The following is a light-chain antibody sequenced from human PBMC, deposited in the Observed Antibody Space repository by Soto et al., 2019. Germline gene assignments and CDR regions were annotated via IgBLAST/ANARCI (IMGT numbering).Light chain of an antibody. CDR3: EQANNFPRT. Sequence: DIQMTQSPSSVSASVGDRVIITCRASQGVNRWLAWYQQKPGNAPKLLISAASSLQSGVPSRFSGSGSGTDFTLTINSVQPEDFATYYCEQANNFPRTFGQGTKLEMK. J-gene: IGKJ2*02. CDR2: AAS. V-gene: IGKV1-12*01. CDR1: QGVNRW.